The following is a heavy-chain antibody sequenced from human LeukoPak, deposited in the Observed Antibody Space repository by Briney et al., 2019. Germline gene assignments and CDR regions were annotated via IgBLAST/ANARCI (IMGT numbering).Heavy chain of an antibody. CDR3: ARDSGSGAAAKTGDAFDI. D-gene: IGHD6-13*01. CDR2: IYHSGST. Sequence: SGTLSLTCAVSGGSISSSNWWSWVRQPPGKGLEWIGEIYHSGSTNYNPSLKSRVAISVDKSKNQFSLKLSSVTAADTAVYYCARDSGSGAAAKTGDAFDIWGQGTMVTVSS. CDR1: GGSISSSNW. J-gene: IGHJ3*02. V-gene: IGHV4-4*02.